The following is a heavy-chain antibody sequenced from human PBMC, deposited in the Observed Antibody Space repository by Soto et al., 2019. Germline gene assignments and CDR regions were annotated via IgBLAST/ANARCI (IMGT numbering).Heavy chain of an antibody. J-gene: IGHJ4*02. D-gene: IGHD2-2*01. V-gene: IGHV3-53*04. Sequence: EVQLVESGGGLVQPGGSLRLSCAASGFTVSSNYMSWVRQAPGKGLEWVSVIYSGGSTYYADSVKGRFTISRHNSKNTLYLQMNSLRAEDTAVSYCARGTSWYYFDYWGQGTLVTVSS. CDR2: IYSGGST. CDR1: GFTVSSNY. CDR3: ARGTSWYYFDY.